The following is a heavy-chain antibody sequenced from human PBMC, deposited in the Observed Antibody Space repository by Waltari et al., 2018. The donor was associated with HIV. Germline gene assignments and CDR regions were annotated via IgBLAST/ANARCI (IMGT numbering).Heavy chain of an antibody. Sequence: QVQLVQSGAEVKKPGASVKVSCKASGYTFTSYGISWVRQAPGQGLEWMGWISAYNGNTNYAQKLQGRVTMTTDTSTSTAYMELRSLRSDDTAVDYCARDVYDFWSGYSNILYYYYGMDVWGQGTTVTVSS. CDR1: GYTFTSYG. V-gene: IGHV1-18*01. J-gene: IGHJ6*02. CDR3: ARDVYDFWSGYSNILYYYYGMDV. D-gene: IGHD3-3*01. CDR2: ISAYNGNT.